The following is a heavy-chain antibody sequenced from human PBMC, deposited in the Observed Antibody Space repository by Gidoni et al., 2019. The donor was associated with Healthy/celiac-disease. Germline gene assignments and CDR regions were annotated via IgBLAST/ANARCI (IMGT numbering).Heavy chain of an antibody. D-gene: IGHD2-2*02. Sequence: QVQLVESGGGVVQPGRSLRLSCAASGFTFSSYGMHWVRQAPGKGLAWVAVIAYDGSNKYYADSVKGRFTISRDNSKNTLYLQMNSLRAEDTAVYYCAKDLGGCSSTSCYTRGFDYWGQGTLVTVSS. CDR1: GFTFSSYG. CDR3: AKDLGGCSSTSCYTRGFDY. J-gene: IGHJ4*02. CDR2: IAYDGSNK. V-gene: IGHV3-30*18.